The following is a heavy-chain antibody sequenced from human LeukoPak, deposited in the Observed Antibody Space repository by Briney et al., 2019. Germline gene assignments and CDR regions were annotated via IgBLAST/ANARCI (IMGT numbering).Heavy chain of an antibody. J-gene: IGHJ3*02. CDR3: ARDSLTYYDYVWGSYRHLDAFDI. Sequence: PSETLSLTCTVSGGSISSYYWSWIRQPPGKGLEWIGYIYYSGSTNYNPSLKSRVTISVDTSKNQFSLKLSSVTAADTAVYYCARDSLTYYDYVWGSYRHLDAFDIWGQGTMVTVSS. D-gene: IGHD3-16*02. CDR1: GGSISSYY. CDR2: IYYSGST. V-gene: IGHV4-59*01.